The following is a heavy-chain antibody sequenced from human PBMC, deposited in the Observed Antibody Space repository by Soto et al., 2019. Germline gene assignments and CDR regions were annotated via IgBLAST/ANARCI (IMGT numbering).Heavy chain of an antibody. CDR2: VIPSFGTA. V-gene: IGHV1-69*13. Sequence: SVKVSCKASGVTFSSYAISWVRQAPGQGLEWMGGVIPSFGTANYAQKFQGRVTITADESTSTAYMELSSLRSEDTAVYYCQLGVGYCSGGSCYPDAFDIWGQGTMVTVSS. J-gene: IGHJ3*02. D-gene: IGHD2-15*01. CDR1: GVTFSSYA. CDR3: QLGVGYCSGGSCYPDAFDI.